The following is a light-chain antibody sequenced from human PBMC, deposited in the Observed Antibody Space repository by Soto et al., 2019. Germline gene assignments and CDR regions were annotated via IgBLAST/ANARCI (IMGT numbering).Light chain of an antibody. J-gene: IGLJ3*02. CDR3: QSYDSSLSGWEV. V-gene: IGLV1-40*01. Sequence: QSVLTQPPSVSGAPGQTVTISCTGSSSNIGAGYDVHWYQQLPGTAPKLLIYGNSNRPSGVPDRFSGSKSGTSASLAITGFQVEDEAEYYCQSYDSSLSGWEVFGGGTKLTVL. CDR2: GNS. CDR1: SSNIGAGYD.